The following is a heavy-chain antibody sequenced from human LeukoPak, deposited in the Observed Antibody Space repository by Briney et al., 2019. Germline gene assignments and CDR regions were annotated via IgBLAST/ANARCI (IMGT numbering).Heavy chain of an antibody. Sequence: GGSLRLSCAASGFTFSNYAMTWVRQAPGKGLEWVSAISGSGGSTYYADSVKGRFTISRDNSKNRLYLQMNSLRAEDTAVYYCAKGRVTTVSSRTDYWGRGTLVTVSS. CDR1: GFTFSNYA. CDR3: AKGRVTTVSSRTDY. V-gene: IGHV3-23*01. D-gene: IGHD4-11*01. CDR2: ISGSGGST. J-gene: IGHJ4*02.